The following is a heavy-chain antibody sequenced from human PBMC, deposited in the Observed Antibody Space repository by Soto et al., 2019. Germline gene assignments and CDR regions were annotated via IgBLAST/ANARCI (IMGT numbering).Heavy chain of an antibody. D-gene: IGHD1-26*01. CDR2: ISGSGGST. V-gene: IGHV3-23*01. CDR1: GFTFSSYA. CDR3: SKVQYSGSYFDY. J-gene: IGHJ4*02. Sequence: EVQLLESGGGLVQPGGSLRLSCAASGFTFSSYAMSWVRQAPGKGLEWVSAISGSGGSTYYADSVKGRFTISRDNSKNTLYLQMNSLRVEYTAVYYCSKVQYSGSYFDYWCQGTLVTVSS.